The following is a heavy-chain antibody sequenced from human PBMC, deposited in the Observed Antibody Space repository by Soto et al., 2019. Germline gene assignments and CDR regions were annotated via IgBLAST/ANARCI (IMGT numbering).Heavy chain of an antibody. Sequence: SETLSLTCTVSGGSISSYCWSWIRQPAGKGLEWIGRIYTSGSTNYSPSLKSRVTMSVDTSKNQFSLKLSSATAADTAVYYCARQGFFTIFGVVIPYGMDVWGQGTTVTVSS. CDR2: IYTSGST. V-gene: IGHV4-4*07. D-gene: IGHD3-3*01. CDR3: ARQGFFTIFGVVIPYGMDV. J-gene: IGHJ6*02. CDR1: GGSISSYC.